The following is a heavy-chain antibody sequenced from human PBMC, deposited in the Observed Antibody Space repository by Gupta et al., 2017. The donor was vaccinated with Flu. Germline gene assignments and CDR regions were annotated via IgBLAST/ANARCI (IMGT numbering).Heavy chain of an antibody. V-gene: IGHV3-21*03. CDR1: RFNFGNFN. J-gene: IGHJ4*02. CDR3: TRDYPVAGSFDY. Sequence: EVHLVESGGGQVKPGGSLRLSCAASRFNFGNFNMHWVRQAPEKGLEWISSISGSSSYKFYTDSVKGRFTISRDNAKNSLSLQMNNLRVEDTGIYYCTRDYPVAGSFDYWGPGTLVTVSS. D-gene: IGHD6-19*01. CDR2: ISGSSSYK.